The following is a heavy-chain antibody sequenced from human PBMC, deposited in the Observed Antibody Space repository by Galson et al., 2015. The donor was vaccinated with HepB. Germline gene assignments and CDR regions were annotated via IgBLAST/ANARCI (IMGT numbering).Heavy chain of an antibody. CDR2: IRSKACGRTT. CDR3: TGDRKGGYGPFDY. V-gene: IGHV3-49*03. J-gene: IGHJ4*02. D-gene: IGHD5-12*01. CDR1: GFTFGDYT. Sequence: SLRLSCAASGFTFGDYTMSWFRQAPGKGLEWVGSIRSKACGRTTEYVASVKRRFTISRHDSKSIAYLQINSLKTEDTAVYYCTGDRKGGYGPFDYWGQGTLVTVSS.